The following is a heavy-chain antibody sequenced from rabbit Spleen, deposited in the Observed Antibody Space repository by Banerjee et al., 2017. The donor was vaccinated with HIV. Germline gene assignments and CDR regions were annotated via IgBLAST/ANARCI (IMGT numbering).Heavy chain of an antibody. CDR1: GFSFSSGYY. CDR2: ISADSDTT. Sequence: QSLEESGGGLVKPGASLTLTCTASGFSFSSGYYMCWVRQAPGKGLEWITCISADSDTTYYASWAKGRFTISKTSSTTVTLQMTSLTAADSATYLCARDYVGVGYATDLWGPGTLVTVS. J-gene: IGHJ4*01. D-gene: IGHD6-1*01. CDR3: ARDYVGVGYATDL. V-gene: IGHV1S40*01.